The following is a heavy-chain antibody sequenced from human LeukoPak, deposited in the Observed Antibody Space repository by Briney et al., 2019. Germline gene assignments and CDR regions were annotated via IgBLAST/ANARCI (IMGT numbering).Heavy chain of an antibody. CDR2: ISYDGSNK. V-gene: IGHV3-30*04. Sequence: GGSLRLSCAASGINLSNYAMHWVRQAPGKGLEWVAVISYDGSNKFYADSVKGRFTFSRDSSKNTLYLQMNSLRAEDTAVYYCARNQQGFDPWGQGTLVTVSS. CDR1: GINLSNYA. CDR3: ARNQQGFDP. J-gene: IGHJ5*02.